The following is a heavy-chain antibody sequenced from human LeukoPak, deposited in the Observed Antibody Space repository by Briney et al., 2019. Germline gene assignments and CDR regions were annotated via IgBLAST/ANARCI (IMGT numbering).Heavy chain of an antibody. CDR3: ARALLWFGEPSHIGY. CDR2: ITAYNDNT. J-gene: IGHJ4*02. V-gene: IGHV1-18*01. D-gene: IGHD3-10*01. Sequence: GASVKVSCKASGYTFTSHGISWVRQAPGQGLEWMGWITAYNDNTNYAQKLQGRVTMTTDTSTSTAYMDLRSLRSDDTAVYYCARALLWFGEPSHIGYWGQGTLVTASS. CDR1: GYTFTSHG.